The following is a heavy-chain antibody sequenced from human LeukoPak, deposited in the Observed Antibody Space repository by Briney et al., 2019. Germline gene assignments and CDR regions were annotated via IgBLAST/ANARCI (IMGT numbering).Heavy chain of an antibody. J-gene: IGHJ4*02. V-gene: IGHV1-18*01. D-gene: IGHD2-15*01. CDR2: ISAYNGNT. CDR1: GYTFTSYG. CDR3: ARDARYCSSGSCYFDY. Sequence: ASVKVSCKASGYTFTSYGISWVRQAPGQGLEWMGWISAYNGNTNYAQKLQGRVTMTTDTSTSTAYMELRSLRSEDTAVYYCARDARYCSSGSCYFDYWGQGTLVTVSS.